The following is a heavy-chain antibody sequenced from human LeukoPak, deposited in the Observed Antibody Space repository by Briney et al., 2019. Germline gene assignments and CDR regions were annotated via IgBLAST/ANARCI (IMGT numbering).Heavy chain of an antibody. V-gene: IGHV3-15*01. CDR2: IKSKADGGTT. D-gene: IGHD3-9*01. J-gene: IGHJ4*02. CDR1: GFTFSSYA. Sequence: GGSLRLSCAASGFTFSSYAMSWVRQTPGKGLEWVGRIKSKADGGTTDYAAPVKGRFTISRVDSINTLYLQMNSLTPDDTALYHCTSGGITGYYFNYWGQGTLVTVSS. CDR3: TSGGITGYYFNY.